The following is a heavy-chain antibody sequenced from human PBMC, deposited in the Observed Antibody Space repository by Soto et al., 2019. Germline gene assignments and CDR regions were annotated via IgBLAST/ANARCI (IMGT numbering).Heavy chain of an antibody. V-gene: IGHV4-59*01. CDR3: ARDRGDYGVWSGYFYGMDV. J-gene: IGHJ6*02. CDR1: GGSISNYY. Sequence: PSETLSLTCSVSGGSISNYYWSWIRQAPGKGLEWIGYISYSGSTNYNPSPKSRVTILVDTSKNQFSLKLRSVTAADPAVYYCARDRGDYGVWSGYFYGMDVWGQGTTVTVSS. CDR2: ISYSGST. D-gene: IGHD3-3*01.